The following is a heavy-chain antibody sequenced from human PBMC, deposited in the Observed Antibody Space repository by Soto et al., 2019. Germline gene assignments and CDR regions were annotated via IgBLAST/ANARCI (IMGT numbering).Heavy chain of an antibody. D-gene: IGHD3-9*01. CDR1: GYNCIGYW. Sequence: VEPLKIWCRGSGYNCIGYWSSWMRQMPGKGLEWIGKIDPSDSYIRYSPSFQGHVTISADKSIRTAYLQWSGLKASDTAMYYCARLYYDILTGYYPGLTDYYGMDVWGQGTTVTVSS. CDR3: ARLYYDILTGYYPGLTDYYGMDV. J-gene: IGHJ6*02. CDR2: IDPSDSYI. V-gene: IGHV5-10-1*01.